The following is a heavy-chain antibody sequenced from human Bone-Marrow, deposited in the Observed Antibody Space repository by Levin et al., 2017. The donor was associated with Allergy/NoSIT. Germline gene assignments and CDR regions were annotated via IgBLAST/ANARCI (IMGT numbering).Heavy chain of an antibody. CDR3: VRGDGYNYGAFDY. J-gene: IGHJ4*02. Sequence: GGSLRLSCAASGFTFSSYGMHWVRQAPGKGLEWVAVIWYDGSNKYYADSVKGRFTISRDNSKNTLYLQMNSLRAEDTAVYYCVRGDGYNYGAFDYWGQGTLVTVSS. CDR2: IWYDGSNK. CDR1: GFTFSSYG. D-gene: IGHD5-24*01. V-gene: IGHV3-33*01.